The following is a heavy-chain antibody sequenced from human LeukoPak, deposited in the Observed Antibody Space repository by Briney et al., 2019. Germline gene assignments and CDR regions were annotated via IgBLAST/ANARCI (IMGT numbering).Heavy chain of an antibody. CDR1: GYSISSGYY. D-gene: IGHD1-26*01. Sequence: SETLSLTCTVSGYSISSGYYWGWIRQPPGKGLEWIGSIYHSGSTYYNPSLKSRVTISVDPSKNQFSLKLSSVTAADTAVYYCARDSGSWDFDYWGQGTLVTVSS. V-gene: IGHV4-38-2*02. J-gene: IGHJ4*02. CDR2: IYHSGST. CDR3: ARDSGSWDFDY.